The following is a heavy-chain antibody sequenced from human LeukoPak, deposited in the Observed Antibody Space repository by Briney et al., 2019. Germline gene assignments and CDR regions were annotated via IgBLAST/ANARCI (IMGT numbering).Heavy chain of an antibody. CDR1: GGSFSGYY. J-gene: IGHJ5*02. V-gene: IGHV4-34*01. CDR2: INHSGST. D-gene: IGHD3-10*01. Sequence: SETQSLTCAVYGGSFSGYYWSWIRQPPGKGLEWIGEINHSGSTNYNPSLKSRVTISVDTSKNQFSLKLSSVTAADTAVYYCAGYYYGSGSYYTFDPWGQGTLVTVSS. CDR3: AGYYYGSGSYYTFDP.